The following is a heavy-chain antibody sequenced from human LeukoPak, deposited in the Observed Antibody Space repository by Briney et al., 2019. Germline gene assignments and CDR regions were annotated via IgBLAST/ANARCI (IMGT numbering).Heavy chain of an antibody. CDR1: GGSISSSSYY. CDR2: IYYSGST. D-gene: IGHD6-19*01. Sequence: PSETLSLTCTVSGGSISSSSYYWGWIRQPPGKGLEWIGSIYYSGSTYYNPSLKSRVTISVDTSKNQFSLKLSSVTAADTAVYYCARVGTGQWVDYWGQGTLVTVSS. J-gene: IGHJ4*02. CDR3: ARVGTGQWVDY. V-gene: IGHV4-39*07.